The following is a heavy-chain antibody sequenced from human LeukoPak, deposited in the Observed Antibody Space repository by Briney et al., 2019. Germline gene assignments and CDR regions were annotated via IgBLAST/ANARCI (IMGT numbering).Heavy chain of an antibody. CDR3: ARHRHSVAYYFDY. J-gene: IGHJ4*02. D-gene: IGHD2-15*01. CDR2: MYYSGST. V-gene: IGHV4-59*08. CDR1: GGSISSYY. Sequence: SETLSLTCTVSGGSISSYYWSWLGQPPGEGLEWLGYMYYSGSTNYNPSLKSRVTISVDTSKNQFSLKLSSLTAADTAVYYCARHRHSVAYYFDYWGQGTLVSVSS.